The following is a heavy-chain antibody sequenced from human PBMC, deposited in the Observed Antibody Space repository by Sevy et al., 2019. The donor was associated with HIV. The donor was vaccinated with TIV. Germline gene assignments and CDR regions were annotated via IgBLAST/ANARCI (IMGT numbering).Heavy chain of an antibody. D-gene: IGHD1-1*01. Sequence: GGSLRLSCAASGFTFSSYAMHWVRQAPGKGLEWVAVISYEGSNKYYADSVKGRITISRDNSKSTLYLQMNSLRAEDTAVYYCARVASIWNGGDACDIWGQGTMVTVS. CDR1: GFTFSSYA. V-gene: IGHV3-30-3*01. CDR3: ARVASIWNGGDACDI. J-gene: IGHJ3*02. CDR2: ISYEGSNK.